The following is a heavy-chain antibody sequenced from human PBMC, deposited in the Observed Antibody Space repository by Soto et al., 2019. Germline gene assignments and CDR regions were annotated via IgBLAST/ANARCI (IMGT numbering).Heavy chain of an antibody. J-gene: IGHJ1*01. Sequence: PGGSLRLSCAASGFTFDDYAMHWVRQVPGKGLEWVSGINWNSGSIGYGDSVKGRFAISRDNAKNSLHLQMNSLSAEDTAFYYCVKDESINWYSGHFRHWGQGTQVTVSS. V-gene: IGHV3-9*01. CDR2: INWNSGSI. CDR3: VKDESINWYSGHFRH. D-gene: IGHD6-13*01. CDR1: GFTFDDYA.